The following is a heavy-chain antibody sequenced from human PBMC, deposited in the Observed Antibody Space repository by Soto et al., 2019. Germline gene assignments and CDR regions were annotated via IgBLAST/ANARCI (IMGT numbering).Heavy chain of an antibody. CDR3: AKDRVVTMIVGNAFDI. CDR1: GFTFSSYG. CDR2: ISYDGSNK. J-gene: IGHJ3*02. Sequence: QVQLVESGGGVVQPGRSPRLSCAASGFTFSSYGMHWVRQAPGKGLEWVAVISYDGSNKYYADSVKGRFTISRDNSKNTLYLQMNSLRAEDTAVYYCAKDRVVTMIVGNAFDIWGQGTMVTVSS. D-gene: IGHD3-22*01. V-gene: IGHV3-30*18.